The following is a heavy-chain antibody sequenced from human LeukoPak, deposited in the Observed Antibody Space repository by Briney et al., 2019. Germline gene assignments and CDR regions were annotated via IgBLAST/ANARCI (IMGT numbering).Heavy chain of an antibody. Sequence: SETLSLTCTVSGGSISSYYWSWIRQPPGKGLEWIGEISHSGSTNYNPSLKSRVTISVDTSKNQFSLKLSSVTAADTAVYYCARGPAGYYYDSSGLTYWGQGTLVTVSS. V-gene: IGHV4-34*01. D-gene: IGHD3-22*01. CDR1: GGSISSYY. CDR2: ISHSGST. J-gene: IGHJ4*02. CDR3: ARGPAGYYYDSSGLTY.